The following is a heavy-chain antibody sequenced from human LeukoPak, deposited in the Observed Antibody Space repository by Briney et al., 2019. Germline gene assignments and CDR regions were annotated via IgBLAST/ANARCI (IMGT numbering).Heavy chain of an antibody. CDR1: GGSISSYY. V-gene: IGHV4-59*12. Sequence: SETLSLTCTVSGGSISSYYWSWIRQPPGKGLEWIGYIYYSGSTNYNPSLKSRVTISVDTSKNQFSLKLSSVTAADTAVYYCARDPRCSSTSCYGSYFDYWGQGTLVTVSS. D-gene: IGHD2-2*01. CDR3: ARDPRCSSTSCYGSYFDY. CDR2: IYYSGST. J-gene: IGHJ4*02.